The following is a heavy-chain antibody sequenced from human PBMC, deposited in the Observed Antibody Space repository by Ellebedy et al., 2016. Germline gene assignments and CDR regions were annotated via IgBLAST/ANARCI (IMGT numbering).Heavy chain of an antibody. V-gene: IGHV3-23*01. Sequence: GESLKISCAASGFTFSIYAMGWVRQAPGKGLEWVSYIPDSGASTYYADSVKGRFTISRHNSKNTLYLQMNSLRAEDTAVYFCASGYGSGSYYFLYWGQGTLVTVSS. CDR3: ASGYGSGSYYFLY. CDR2: IPDSGAST. D-gene: IGHD3-10*01. J-gene: IGHJ4*02. CDR1: GFTFSIYA.